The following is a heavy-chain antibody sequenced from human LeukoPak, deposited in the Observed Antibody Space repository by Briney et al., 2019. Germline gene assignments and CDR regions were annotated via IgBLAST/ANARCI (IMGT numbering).Heavy chain of an antibody. CDR2: IYHSGST. CDR1: GYSISSGYY. J-gene: IGHJ5*02. Sequence: SETLSLTCTVSGYSISSGYYWGRIRQPPGKGLEWIGSIYHSGSTYYNPSLKSRVTISVDTSKNQFSLKLTSVTAADTAVYYCARVGSITMVRGAKGVFDPWGQGTLVTVSS. D-gene: IGHD3-10*01. V-gene: IGHV4-38-2*02. CDR3: ARVGSITMVRGAKGVFDP.